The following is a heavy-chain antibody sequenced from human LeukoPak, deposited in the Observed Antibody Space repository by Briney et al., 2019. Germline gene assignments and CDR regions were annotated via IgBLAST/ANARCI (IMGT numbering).Heavy chain of an antibody. CDR2: TNPNSGGT. D-gene: IGHD3-10*01. Sequence: GASVKVSCKASGYTFTGYYMHWVRQAPGQGLEWMGWTNPNSGGTNYAQKFQGRVTMTRDTSISTAYMELSRLRSDDTAVYYCARSYGSGNDAFDIWGQGTMVTVSS. V-gene: IGHV1-2*02. J-gene: IGHJ3*02. CDR1: GYTFTGYY. CDR3: ARSYGSGNDAFDI.